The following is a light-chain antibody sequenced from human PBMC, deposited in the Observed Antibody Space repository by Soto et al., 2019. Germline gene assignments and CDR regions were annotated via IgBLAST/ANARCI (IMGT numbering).Light chain of an antibody. Sequence: EIVLTQSPGTLSLSPGERATLSCRASQSISSSYLPWYQQKLGQAPRLLMYGISSRATGTPDRFSGSGSGTDFSLTSSRLESEDFAVYYCQQYGNSPTFGQGAKVEIK. J-gene: IGKJ1*01. CDR1: QSISSSY. CDR2: GIS. V-gene: IGKV3-20*01. CDR3: QQYGNSPT.